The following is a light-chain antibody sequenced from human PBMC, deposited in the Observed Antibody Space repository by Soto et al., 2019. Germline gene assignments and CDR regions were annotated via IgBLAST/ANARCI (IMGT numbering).Light chain of an antibody. CDR1: RSISSW. Sequence: DVQMTPSPSTLSASVGDRVPITCRASRSISSWLAWYQQKPGKAPKLLIYDASSLESGVPSRFSGSGSGTEFTLTISSLQPDDFATYYCQQYNSYPLTFGGGTKV. V-gene: IGKV1-5*01. CDR3: QQYNSYPLT. CDR2: DAS. J-gene: IGKJ4*01.